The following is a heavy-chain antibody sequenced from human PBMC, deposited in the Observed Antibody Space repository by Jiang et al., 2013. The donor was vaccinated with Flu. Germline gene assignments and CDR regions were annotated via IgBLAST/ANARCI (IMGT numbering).Heavy chain of an antibody. J-gene: IGHJ4*02. CDR1: GFTFSSYG. CDR3: AKLFCGGSCPPLADY. Sequence: GVVQPGRSLRLSCAASGFTFSSYGMHWVRQAPGKGLEWVAVISYDGSNKYYADSVKGRFTISRDNSKNTLYLQMNSLRAEDTAVYYCAKLFCGGSCPPLADYWGQGTLVTVSS. D-gene: IGHD2-15*01. V-gene: IGHV3-30*18. CDR2: ISYDGSNK.